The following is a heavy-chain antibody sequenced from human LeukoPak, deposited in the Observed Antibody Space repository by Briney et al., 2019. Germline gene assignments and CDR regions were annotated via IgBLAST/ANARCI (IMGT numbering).Heavy chain of an antibody. CDR2: TYSGGTT. D-gene: IGHD1-1*01. CDR1: GFNVSSIY. V-gene: IGHV3-53*01. CDR3: ARDTKN. J-gene: IGHJ4*02. Sequence: PGGSLRLSCAASGFNVSSIYMSWVRQAPGKGLEWVSITYSGGTTYYADSVKGRFTISRDNSKNTLYLQMNSLRAEDTAIYYCARDTKNWGQGTPVTVSS.